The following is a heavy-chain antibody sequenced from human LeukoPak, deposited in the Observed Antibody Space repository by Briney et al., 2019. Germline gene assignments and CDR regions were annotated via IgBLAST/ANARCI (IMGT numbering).Heavy chain of an antibody. CDR1: GGYFSGYY. CDR2: INHIGST. D-gene: IGHD2-15*01. Sequence: SETLSLTCAVYGGYFSGYYWSWIRQPPGKGLEWVGEINHIGSTNYNPSLKSRVTISVDTSKNQFSLKLSSVTAADTAVYYCARQYPPIGYRAWYHDYYFDYWGQGTLVTVSS. V-gene: IGHV4-34*01. CDR3: ARQYPPIGYRAWYHDYYFDY. J-gene: IGHJ4*02.